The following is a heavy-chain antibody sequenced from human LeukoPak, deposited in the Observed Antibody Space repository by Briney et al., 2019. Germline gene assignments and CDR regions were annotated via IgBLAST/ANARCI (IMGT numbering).Heavy chain of an antibody. V-gene: IGHV3-30*02. CDR2: IRYDGSNK. Sequence: GGSLRLSCAASGFTFSSYGIHWVRQAPGKGLEWVVFIRYDGSNKYYADSVKGRFTISRDNAKSTLYLQMNSLGAEDTAVYYCARAGYYRFDYWGQGTQVTVSS. J-gene: IGHJ4*02. CDR1: GFTFSSYG. CDR3: ARAGYYRFDY. D-gene: IGHD4-11*01.